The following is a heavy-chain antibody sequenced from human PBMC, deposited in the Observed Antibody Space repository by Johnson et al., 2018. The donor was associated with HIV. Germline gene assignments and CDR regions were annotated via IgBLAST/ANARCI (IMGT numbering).Heavy chain of an antibody. Sequence: QMLLVESGGGVVQPGRSLRLSCAASGFTLSSYGMHWVRQAPGKGLEWVAVRSYDGSNKYYADSVKGRFTISRDNSKNTLYLQMKTLRAEEPSVYYCAREAGAFDIWGQGTTVTVSP. CDR1: GFTLSSYG. CDR2: RSYDGSNK. J-gene: IGHJ3*02. CDR3: AREAGAFDI. V-gene: IGHV3-30*03.